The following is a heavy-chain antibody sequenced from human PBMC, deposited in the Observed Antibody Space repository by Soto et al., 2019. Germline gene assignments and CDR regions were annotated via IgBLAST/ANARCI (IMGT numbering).Heavy chain of an antibody. V-gene: IGHV4-31*03. J-gene: IGHJ5*02. CDR2: IYYSGST. Sequence: PSETLSLTCTVSGGSISSGGYYWSWIRQHPGKGLEWIGYIYYSGSTYYNPSLKSRVTISVDTSKNQFSLKLSSVPAADTAVYSCARSYYDILTVYYKGHEYNWFDPWCQGTLVTVSS. D-gene: IGHD3-9*01. CDR3: ARSYYDILTVYYKGHEYNWFDP. CDR1: GGSISSGGYY.